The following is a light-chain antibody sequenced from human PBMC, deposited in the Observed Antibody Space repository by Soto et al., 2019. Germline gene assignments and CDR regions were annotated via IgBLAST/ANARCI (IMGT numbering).Light chain of an antibody. V-gene: IGKV3-11*01. CDR3: QQFSSYPLT. CDR2: DAS. Sequence: EIVLKLSPATLYLSPGERATLSCRASQSVSSYLAWYQQKPGQAPRLLIYDASSRATGIPDRFSGGGSGTDFTLTISRLEPEDFAVYYCQQFSSYPLTFGGGTKVDIK. J-gene: IGKJ4*01. CDR1: QSVSSY.